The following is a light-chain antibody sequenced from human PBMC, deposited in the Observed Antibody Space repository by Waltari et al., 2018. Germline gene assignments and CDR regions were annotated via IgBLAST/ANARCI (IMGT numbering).Light chain of an antibody. J-gene: IGLJ3*02. CDR3: GTWDSSLAVWM. CDR1: SPNIGGND. V-gene: IGLV1-51*02. CDR2: DDN. Sequence: QSLLTQPPSLSAAPGQRVTIYCSGTSPNIGGNDVFWYQQFPGKAPRLLIYDDNRPPAGLPDRFSGSKSATAASLAISRLQTGDEADYYCGTWDSSLAVWMFGGGTRLTVL.